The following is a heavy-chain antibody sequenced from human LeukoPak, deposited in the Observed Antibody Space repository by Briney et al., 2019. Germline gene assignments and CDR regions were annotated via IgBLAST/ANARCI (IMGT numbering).Heavy chain of an antibody. CDR3: AKDEGYCSSTSCSCDY. J-gene: IGHJ4*02. D-gene: IGHD2-2*01. Sequence: GGSPRLSCAASGFTFSSYGMHWVRQAPGKGLEWVAFIRYDGSNKYYADSVKGRFTISRDNSKNTLYLQMNSLRAEDTAVYYCAKDEGYCSSTSCSCDYWGQGTLVTVSS. CDR1: GFTFSSYG. CDR2: IRYDGSNK. V-gene: IGHV3-30*02.